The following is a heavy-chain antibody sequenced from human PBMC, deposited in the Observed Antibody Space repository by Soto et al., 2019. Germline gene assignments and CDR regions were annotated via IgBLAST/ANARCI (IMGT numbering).Heavy chain of an antibody. CDR1: GFTFSNYG. CDR2: ISYVGNTK. J-gene: IGHJ4*02. Sequence: GGSLRLSCAASGFTFSNYGMQWVRQAPGKGLEWVASISYVGNTKYSADSVKGRFTISRDNSKNTLYLQMSSLRADDTAVYYCVKGEYYYDSSGYYPFDYWGQGTLVTVS. D-gene: IGHD3-22*01. V-gene: IGHV3-30*18. CDR3: VKGEYYYDSSGYYPFDY.